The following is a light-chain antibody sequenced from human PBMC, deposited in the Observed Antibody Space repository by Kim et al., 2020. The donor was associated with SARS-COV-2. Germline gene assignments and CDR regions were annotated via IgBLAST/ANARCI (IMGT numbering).Light chain of an antibody. V-gene: IGLV2-14*03. J-gene: IGLJ3*02. CDR1: SSDVGGYNY. Sequence: GQAITCSCSGTSSDVGGYNYVSWYQQHPGKAPKLMIYYVSNRPSGVSNRFSGSKSGNTASLTISGLQAEDEADYYCSSYTSSSTRVFGGGTQLTVL. CDR2: YVS. CDR3: SSYTSSSTRV.